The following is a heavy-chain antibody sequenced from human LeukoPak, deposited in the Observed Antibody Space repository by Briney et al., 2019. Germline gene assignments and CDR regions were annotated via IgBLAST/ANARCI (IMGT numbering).Heavy chain of an antibody. CDR2: IIPIFGTA. CDR3: ATPLDSYHDSSGYPYYFDY. Sequence: SVKVSCKASGGTFSSYAISWVRQAPGQGLEWMGGIIPIFGTANYAQKFQGRVTITADESTSTAYMELSSLRSEDTAVYYCATPLDSYHDSSGYPYYFDYWGQGTLVTVSS. J-gene: IGHJ4*02. V-gene: IGHV1-69*13. CDR1: GGTFSSYA. D-gene: IGHD3-22*01.